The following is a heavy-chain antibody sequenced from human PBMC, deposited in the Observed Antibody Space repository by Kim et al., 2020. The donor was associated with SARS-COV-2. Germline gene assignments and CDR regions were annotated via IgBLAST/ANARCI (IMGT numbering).Heavy chain of an antibody. CDR2: IKNKGNTYAT. CDR3: TIGYCSGGTCYPRFDP. CDR1: GFTFSGSA. J-gene: IGHJ5*02. V-gene: IGHV3-73*01. Sequence: GGSLRLSCAVSGFTFSGSALHWVRQASGKGLEWVGRIKNKGNTYATGYVASVKGRFTISRDDSKNTAYLQMNSLKSEDTAVYFCTIGYCSGGTCYPRFDPWGQGTLVSVSS. D-gene: IGHD2-15*01.